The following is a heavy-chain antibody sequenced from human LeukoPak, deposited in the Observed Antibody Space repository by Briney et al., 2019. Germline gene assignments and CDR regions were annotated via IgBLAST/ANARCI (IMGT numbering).Heavy chain of an antibody. CDR2: ISWNSGSI. D-gene: IGHD3-22*01. Sequence: GRSLRLSCAASGITFDDYAMHWVRQAPGKGLEWVSGISWNSGSIGYADSVKGRFTISRDNAKNSLYLQMNSLRAEDTALYYCAKDPYYYDSSGYLDYWGQGTLVTVSS. CDR3: AKDPYYYDSSGYLDY. CDR1: GITFDDYA. V-gene: IGHV3-9*01. J-gene: IGHJ4*02.